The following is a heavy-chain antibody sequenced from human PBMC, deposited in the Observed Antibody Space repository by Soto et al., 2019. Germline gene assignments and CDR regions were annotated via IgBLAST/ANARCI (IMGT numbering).Heavy chain of an antibody. Sequence: ASVKVSCKASGYTFTSYAMHWVRQAPGQRLEWMGWINAGNGNTKYSQKFQGRVTITRETSAGTAYMELSSLGSEDTAVYYCARSGPYITIFGGYWGQGTLVTVSS. CDR1: GYTFTSYA. CDR3: ARSGPYITIFGGY. D-gene: IGHD3-3*01. CDR2: INAGNGNT. J-gene: IGHJ4*02. V-gene: IGHV1-3*01.